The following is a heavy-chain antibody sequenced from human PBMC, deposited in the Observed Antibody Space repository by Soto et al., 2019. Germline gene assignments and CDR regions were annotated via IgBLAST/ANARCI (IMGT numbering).Heavy chain of an antibody. D-gene: IGHD3-10*01. CDR1: CGSISSSSYY. Sequence: SETLSLTCTVSCGSISSSSYYWGWIRQPPGKGLEWIGSIYYSGSTYYNPSLKSRVTISVDTSKNQFSLKLSSVTAADTAVYYCARYYGSGSYYFQYYYYYGMDVWGQGTTVT. J-gene: IGHJ6*02. CDR3: ARYYGSGSYYFQYYYYYGMDV. CDR2: IYYSGST. V-gene: IGHV4-39*01.